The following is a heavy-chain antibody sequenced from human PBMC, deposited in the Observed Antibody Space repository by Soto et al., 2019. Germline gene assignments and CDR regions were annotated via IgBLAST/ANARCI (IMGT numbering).Heavy chain of an antibody. Sequence: SQTLSLTCTVSGGSISSYYWSWIRQPPGKGLEWIGYIYYNGNTNYNPSLKSRVTISIDTAENQFSLRLTSVTAAETAVYYCARDTPYCTSTSCSGDFHYGMDVWGQGTRVTVSS. D-gene: IGHD2-2*01. CDR3: ARDTPYCTSTSCSGDFHYGMDV. CDR1: GGSISSYY. V-gene: IGHV4-59*01. CDR2: IYYNGNT. J-gene: IGHJ6*02.